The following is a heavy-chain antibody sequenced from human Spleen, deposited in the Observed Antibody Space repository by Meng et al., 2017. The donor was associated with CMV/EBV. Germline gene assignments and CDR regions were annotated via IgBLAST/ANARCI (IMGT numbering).Heavy chain of an antibody. Sequence: ASVKVSCKASGYTFSGYYIHWVRQAPGQGLEWMGWINPHSGDTNYAQKFQGRVTMTRDTSITTAYMELRSLRSDDTAIYYCARTYDILKDGLDVWGPGTTVTVSS. CDR3: ARTYDILKDGLDV. D-gene: IGHD3-9*01. J-gene: IGHJ6*02. CDR1: GYTFSGYY. CDR2: INPHSGDT. V-gene: IGHV1-2*02.